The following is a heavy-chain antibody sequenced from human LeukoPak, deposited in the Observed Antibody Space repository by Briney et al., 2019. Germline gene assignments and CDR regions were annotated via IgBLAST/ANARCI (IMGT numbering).Heavy chain of an antibody. CDR2: IKQDGSEK. CDR1: GFTFSSYW. CDR3: ASGLLWFGESPSYYYGMDV. V-gene: IGHV3-7*01. J-gene: IGHJ6*02. Sequence: GGSLRLSCAASGFTFSSYWMSWVRQAPGKGLEWVSNIKQDGSEKYYVDSVKGRFTISRDNAKNSLYLQMNSLRAEDTAVYYCASGLLWFGESPSYYYGMDVWGQGTTVTVSS. D-gene: IGHD3-10*01.